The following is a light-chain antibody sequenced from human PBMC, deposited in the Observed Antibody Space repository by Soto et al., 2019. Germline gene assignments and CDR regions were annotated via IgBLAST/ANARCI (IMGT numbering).Light chain of an antibody. V-gene: IGLV2-14*01. CDR2: EVI. Sequence: QSGLTQPASVSGSPGQSITISCNGSNRDIGTYKYVSWYQQRPDKAPRLMIYEVINRPSGISDRFSGSKSGNTASLTISALQPEDDADYYCSSFTRDATLIFGGGTKLTVL. CDR3: SSFTRDATLI. CDR1: NRDIGTYKY. J-gene: IGLJ2*01.